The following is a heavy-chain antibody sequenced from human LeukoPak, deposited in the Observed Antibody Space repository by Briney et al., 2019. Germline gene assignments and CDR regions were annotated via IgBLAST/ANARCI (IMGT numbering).Heavy chain of an antibody. V-gene: IGHV3-43D*03. CDR2: IIWYGGST. D-gene: IGHD3-22*01. CDR3: AKGSSYYYDSSGYHLDY. CDR1: GFTFDDYS. Sequence: GGSLRLSCAASGFTFDDYSMHWVRQAPGKVLQWVSLIIWYGGSTYYADSVKGRFTISRDNSKNSLYLQMNSLRAEDTALYYCAKGSSYYYDSSGYHLDYWGQGTLVTVSS. J-gene: IGHJ4*02.